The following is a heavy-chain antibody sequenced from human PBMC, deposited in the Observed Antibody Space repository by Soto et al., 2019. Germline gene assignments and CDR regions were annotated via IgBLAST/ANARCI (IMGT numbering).Heavy chain of an antibody. Sequence: GTFSSYAISWVRQAPGQGLEWMGGIIPIFGTANYAQKFQGRVTITADESTSTAYMELSSLRSEDTAVYYCAIFWEATLTRPPVAGTAGRFDYWGQGTLVTVSS. D-gene: IGHD6-19*01. J-gene: IGHJ4*02. CDR2: IIPIFGTA. CDR3: AIFWEATLTRPPVAGTAGRFDY. V-gene: IGHV1-69*01. CDR1: GTFSSYA.